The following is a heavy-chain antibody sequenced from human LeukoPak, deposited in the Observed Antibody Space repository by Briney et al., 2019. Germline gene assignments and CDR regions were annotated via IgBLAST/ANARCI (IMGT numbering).Heavy chain of an antibody. V-gene: IGHV1-69*05. CDR1: GGTFTSYG. J-gene: IGHJ6*03. CDR3: ARGGATDDYYYYMDV. CDR2: IIPAFRTA. Sequence: SVKVSCKASGGTFTSYGINWVRQAPGQGLEWMGGIIPAFRTANYAQNFQGRVTITTDESTSTAYMELSGLRSEDTAVYYCARGGATDDYYYYMDVWGKGTTVTVSS.